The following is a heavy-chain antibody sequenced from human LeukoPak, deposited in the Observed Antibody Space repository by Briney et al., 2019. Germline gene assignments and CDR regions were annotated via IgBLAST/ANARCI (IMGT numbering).Heavy chain of an antibody. D-gene: IGHD3-16*01. Sequence: ASVQVSCKTSEYTFTNYDINWVRQATGQWLEWMGWINPNSGNTGYTQKFQGRVTMTRNTSLSTAYMELTSLKSEDTAVYYCARSLGTYWGKDFLNWFDPWGQGTLVTVSS. CDR3: ARSLGTYWGKDFLNWFDP. V-gene: IGHV1-8*01. CDR2: INPNSGNT. CDR1: EYTFTNYD. J-gene: IGHJ5*02.